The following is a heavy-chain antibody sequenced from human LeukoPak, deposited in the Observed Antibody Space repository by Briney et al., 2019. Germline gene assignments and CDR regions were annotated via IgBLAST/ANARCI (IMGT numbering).Heavy chain of an antibody. CDR1: GGSFSGYY. Sequence: SETLSLTCAVYGGSFSGYYWSWIRQPPGKGLEWIGEINHSGSTNYNPSLKSRVTISVDTSKNQFSLKLSYVTAADTAVYYCARSGSYDSSGYYDYWGQGTLVTVSS. D-gene: IGHD3-22*01. V-gene: IGHV4-34*01. J-gene: IGHJ4*02. CDR3: ARSGSYDSSGYYDY. CDR2: INHSGST.